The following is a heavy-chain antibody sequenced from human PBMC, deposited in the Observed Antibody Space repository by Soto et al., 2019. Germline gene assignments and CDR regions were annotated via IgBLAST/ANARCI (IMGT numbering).Heavy chain of an antibody. V-gene: IGHV1-24*01. J-gene: IGHJ3*02. D-gene: IGHD6-6*01. CDR2: FDPEDGET. CDR3: VSRLAAHRAFDI. Sequence: ASVKVSCKVSGYTLTELSMHWVRQAPGKGLEWMGGFDPEDGETIYAQKFQGRVTITRDRSIGTAYMELSSLRSEDMVVYSCVSRLAAHRAFDIWGQGTMVTVSS. CDR1: GYTLTELS.